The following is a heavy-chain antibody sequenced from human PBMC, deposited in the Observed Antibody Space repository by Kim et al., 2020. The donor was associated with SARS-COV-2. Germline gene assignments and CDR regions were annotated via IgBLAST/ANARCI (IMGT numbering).Heavy chain of an antibody. V-gene: IGHV3-23*01. CDR2: ISGSGGST. CDR1: GFTFSSYA. CDR3: AKVAPPIWGLWFGELLRSAYYFDY. Sequence: GGSLRLSCAASGFTFSSYAMSWVRQAPGKGLEWVSAISGSGGSTYYADSVKGRFTISRDNSKNTLYLQMNSLRAEDTAVYYGAKVAPPIWGLWFGELLRSAYYFDYWGQGTLVTVSS. J-gene: IGHJ4*02. D-gene: IGHD3-10*01.